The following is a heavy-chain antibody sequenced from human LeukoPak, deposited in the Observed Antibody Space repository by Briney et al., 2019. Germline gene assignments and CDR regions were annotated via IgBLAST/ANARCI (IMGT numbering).Heavy chain of an antibody. J-gene: IGHJ6*02. V-gene: IGHV3-11*01. CDR3: ARGYEYDILTVYYYSGMDV. Sequence: PGGSLRLSCAASGFTFSDYYMSWIRQAPGKGLEWVSYISSSGSTIYYADSVKGRFTISRDNAKNSLYLQMNRLRAEDTAVYYCARGYEYDILTVYYYSGMDVWGQGTTVTVSS. CDR1: GFTFSDYY. D-gene: IGHD3-9*01. CDR2: ISSSGSTI.